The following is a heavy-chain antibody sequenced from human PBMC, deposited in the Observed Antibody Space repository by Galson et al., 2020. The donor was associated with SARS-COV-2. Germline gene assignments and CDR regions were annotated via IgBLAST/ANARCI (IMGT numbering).Heavy chain of an antibody. CDR2: INPNSGGT. CDR3: ARVSKGTMVRGVIDY. V-gene: IGHV1-2*02. D-gene: IGHD3-10*01. CDR1: GYTFTGYY. J-gene: IGHJ4*02. Sequence: ASVKVSCKASGYTFTGYYMHWVRQAPGQGLEWMGWINPNSGGTNYAQKFQGRVTMTRDTSISTAYMELSRLRSDDTAVYYCARVSKGTMVRGVIDYWGQGTLVTVSS.